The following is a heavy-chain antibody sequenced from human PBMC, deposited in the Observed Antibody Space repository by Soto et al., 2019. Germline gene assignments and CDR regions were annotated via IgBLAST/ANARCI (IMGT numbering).Heavy chain of an antibody. CDR1: GGSFSGYY. Sequence: QVQLQQWGAGLLQPSETLSLTCAVYGGSFSGYYWSWIRQPPGTGLEWIGEITHYGSTNYNPSLKRRLTISVDTSKNQFSLKLRSVTAADTAVYYCARVRFIQGSRSFDPWGHGTLVTVSS. CDR2: ITHYGST. J-gene: IGHJ5*02. D-gene: IGHD3-16*02. V-gene: IGHV4-34*01. CDR3: ARVRFIQGSRSFDP.